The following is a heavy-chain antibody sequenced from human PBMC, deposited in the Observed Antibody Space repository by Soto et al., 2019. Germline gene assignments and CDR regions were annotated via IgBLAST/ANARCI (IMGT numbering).Heavy chain of an antibody. Sequence: SETLSLTCTVSGGSISSGGYYWSWIRQHPGKGLEWIGYIYYSGSTYYNPSLKSRVTISVDTSKNQFSLKLSSVTAADTAVYYCARVTVEYYYYMDVWGKGTTVTVSS. V-gene: IGHV4-31*03. CDR1: GGSISSGGYY. J-gene: IGHJ6*03. CDR2: IYYSGST. D-gene: IGHD6-19*01. CDR3: ARVTVEYYYYMDV.